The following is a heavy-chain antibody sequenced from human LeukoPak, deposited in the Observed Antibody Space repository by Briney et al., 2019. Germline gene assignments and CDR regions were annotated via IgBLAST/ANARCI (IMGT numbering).Heavy chain of an antibody. CDR2: INPNSGGT. CDR1: GYTFTGYY. CDR3: ARDGAVAGTAYPEY. D-gene: IGHD6-19*01. J-gene: IGHJ4*02. Sequence: ASVKVSCKASGYTFTGYYIHWVRQAPGQGLEWMGWINPNSGGTKYAQKFQGRVTMTRDTSISTAYMELSSLTSDDTALYYCARDGAVAGTAYPEYWGQGTRVTVSS. V-gene: IGHV1-2*02.